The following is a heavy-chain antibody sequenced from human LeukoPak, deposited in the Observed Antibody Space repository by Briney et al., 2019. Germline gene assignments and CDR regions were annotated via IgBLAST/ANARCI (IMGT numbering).Heavy chain of an antibody. V-gene: IGHV3-30*04. Sequence: GRSLRLSCAASGFTFSSYAMHWVRQAPGKGLEWVAVISYDGSNKYYAGSVKGRFTISRDNSKNTLYLQMNSLRAEDTAVYYCARDQRQQLAYFQHWGQGTLVTVSS. CDR3: ARDQRQQLAYFQH. CDR1: GFTFSSYA. D-gene: IGHD6-13*01. CDR2: ISYDGSNK. J-gene: IGHJ1*01.